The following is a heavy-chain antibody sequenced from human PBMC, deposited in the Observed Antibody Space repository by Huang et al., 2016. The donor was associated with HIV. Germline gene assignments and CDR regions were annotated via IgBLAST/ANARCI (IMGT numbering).Heavy chain of an antibody. Sequence: QVQLEQSGPAVRKPGSSVKVSCQASGVSFSDQIISWVRQAPGQRFEWMGGINPLLRAPAYGQEFKGRDTMTADESTATIYMELNRLTSEDTAVYYWAMSLRYQYDSRSYWGRYFDYWGQGTLVTVSS. CDR2: INPLLRAP. CDR1: GVSFSDQI. J-gene: IGHJ4*02. D-gene: IGHD3-16*01. CDR3: AMSLRYQYDSRSYWGRYFDY. V-gene: IGHV1-69*01.